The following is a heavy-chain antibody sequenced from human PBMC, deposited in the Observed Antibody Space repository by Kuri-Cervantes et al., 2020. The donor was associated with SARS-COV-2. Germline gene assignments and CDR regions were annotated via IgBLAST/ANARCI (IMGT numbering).Heavy chain of an antibody. V-gene: IGHV3-53*01. CDR2: IDSGGNT. CDR1: GFTVSNKY. D-gene: IGHD2-2*01. Sequence: GESLKISCAASGFTVSNKYMTWVRQAPGKGLNCVSVIDSGGNTYYADSVKGRFTISRDSSKNTLYLQMNSLRAEDTAVYYCAREIVVVPTTVRGSYHYYAMDVWGRGTTVTVSS. J-gene: IGHJ6*02. CDR3: AREIVVVPTTVRGSYHYYAMDV.